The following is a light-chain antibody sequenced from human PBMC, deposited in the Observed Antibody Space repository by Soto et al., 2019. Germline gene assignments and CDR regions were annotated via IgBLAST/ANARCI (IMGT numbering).Light chain of an antibody. V-gene: IGKV3-11*01. Sequence: EIGMTQSPATLSLSPVERATLSCWASQSINIYLAWYQQKPGQAPRLLIYDASNRATGIPARFSGSGSGTDFTLTISSLEPEDFAVYYCQQRYTWPLTFGGGTKVEI. CDR3: QQRYTWPLT. CDR2: DAS. CDR1: QSINIY. J-gene: IGKJ4*01.